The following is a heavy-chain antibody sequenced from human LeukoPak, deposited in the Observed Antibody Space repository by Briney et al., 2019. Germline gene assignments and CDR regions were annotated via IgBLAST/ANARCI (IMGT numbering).Heavy chain of an antibody. D-gene: IGHD3-10*01. CDR2: INHSGST. CDR3: ARGPGYYYGSGSYFSF. V-gene: IGHV4-34*01. Sequence: PSETLSLTCAVYGGSFSGYHWSWIRQPPGKGLEWIGEINHSGSTNYNPSLKSRVTISVDTSKNQFSLKLSSVTAADTAVYYCARGPGYYYGSGSYFSFWGQGTLVTVSS. CDR1: GGSFSGYH. J-gene: IGHJ4*02.